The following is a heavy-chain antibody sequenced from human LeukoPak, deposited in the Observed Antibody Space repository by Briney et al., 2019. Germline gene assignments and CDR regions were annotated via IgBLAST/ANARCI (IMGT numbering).Heavy chain of an antibody. CDR3: ASPPQYCSSTSCYDNWFDP. J-gene: IGHJ5*02. Sequence: SETLSLTCAVSGYSISSGYYWGWIRPPPGKGLEWIGSIYHSGSTYYNPSLKSRVTISGDTSKNQFSLKLSSVTAADTAVYYCASPPQYCSSTSCYDNWFDPWGQGTLVTVSS. CDR1: GYSISSGYY. D-gene: IGHD2-2*01. CDR2: IYHSGST. V-gene: IGHV4-38-2*01.